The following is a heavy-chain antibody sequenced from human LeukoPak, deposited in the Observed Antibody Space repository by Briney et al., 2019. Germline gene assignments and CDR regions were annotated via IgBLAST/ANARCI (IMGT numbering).Heavy chain of an antibody. Sequence: SETLSLTCAVYGGSFSGYYLSWIRQPPGKGLEWIGYIYYSGSTNYNPSLKRRVTISVDTSKNQFSLKLSSVTAADTAVYYCARVPYTYDSSAYYFDFWGQGTLVTVSS. J-gene: IGHJ4*02. D-gene: IGHD3-22*01. V-gene: IGHV4-59*01. CDR1: GGSFSGYY. CDR2: IYYSGST. CDR3: ARVPYTYDSSAYYFDF.